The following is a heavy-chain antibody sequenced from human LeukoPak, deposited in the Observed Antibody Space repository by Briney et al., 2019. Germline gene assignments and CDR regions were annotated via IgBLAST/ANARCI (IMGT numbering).Heavy chain of an antibody. CDR2: IYPGDSDT. CDR3: ARDGSGSHDAFDI. J-gene: IGHJ3*02. Sequence: GESLQISCKGSGYRFTSYWIGWVRPMPGKGLEWMGIIYPGDSDTRYSPSFQGQVTISADKSISTAYLQWSSLKASDTAMYYCARDGSGSHDAFDIWGQGTMVTVSS. D-gene: IGHD3-10*01. V-gene: IGHV5-51*01. CDR1: GYRFTSYW.